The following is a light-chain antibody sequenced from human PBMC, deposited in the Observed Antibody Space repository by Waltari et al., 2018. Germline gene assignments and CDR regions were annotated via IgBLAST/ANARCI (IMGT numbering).Light chain of an antibody. V-gene: IGKV1-5*03. CDR2: KAS. CDR3: QQYNSYSPDT. Sequence: DIQMTQSPSTLSASVVDRVTITCRASQSISSWLAWYQQKPGKAPKLLIYKASSLESGVPSRFSGSGSGTEFTLTISSLQPDDFATYYCQQYNSYSPDTFGQGTKLEIK. CDR1: QSISSW. J-gene: IGKJ2*01.